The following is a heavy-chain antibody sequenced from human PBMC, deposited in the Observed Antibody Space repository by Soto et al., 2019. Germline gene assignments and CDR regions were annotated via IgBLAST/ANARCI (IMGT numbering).Heavy chain of an antibody. Sequence: PGGSLRLSCAASGFAFSNSWMSWVRQAPGKGLEWVANMKEDGTEIWYMDSVKGRFTISRDNAKNTLYLQMNSLRAEDTAVYYCALSHTVTTDFWGQGTLVTVSS. D-gene: IGHD4-17*01. CDR2: MKEDGTEI. CDR1: GFAFSNSW. CDR3: ALSHTVTTDF. V-gene: IGHV3-7*01. J-gene: IGHJ4*02.